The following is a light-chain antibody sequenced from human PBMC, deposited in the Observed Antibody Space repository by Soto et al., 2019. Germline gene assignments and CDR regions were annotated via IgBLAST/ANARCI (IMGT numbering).Light chain of an antibody. CDR1: QDVNKY. Sequence: EIVLTQSPATLSLSPGDRATLSCRASQDVNKYLIWYQQKPGQAPRVLLFDASNRATGVPARFSGSGSGTDFTLTISSLEPEDFAGYYCQQRSNWPPWTFGQGTKLEIK. CDR2: DAS. CDR3: QQRSNWPPWT. V-gene: IGKV3-11*01. J-gene: IGKJ1*01.